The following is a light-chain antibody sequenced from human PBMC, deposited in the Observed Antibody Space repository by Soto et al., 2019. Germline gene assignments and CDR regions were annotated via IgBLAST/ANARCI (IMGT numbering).Light chain of an antibody. CDR2: GAY. J-gene: IGKJ1*01. CDR1: QSVSNDF. Sequence: IVLTQSPGILSFAPGQRVTLACRAGQSVSNDFLASYQQLPGLAPRLRIYGAYIRATDVPDRFSGSGSGAYFTHPISRLEPEDFAVYDCLQYGSSPPRTFGQGTKVE. CDR3: LQYGSSPPRT. V-gene: IGKV3-20*01.